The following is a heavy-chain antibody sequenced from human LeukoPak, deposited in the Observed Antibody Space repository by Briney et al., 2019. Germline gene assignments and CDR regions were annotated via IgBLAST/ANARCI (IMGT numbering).Heavy chain of an antibody. V-gene: IGHV3-9*01. Sequence: GRSLRLSCAASGFTFDDYAMHWVRQAPGKGLEWVSGISWNSGSIGYADSVKGRFTISRDNAKNSLYLQMNSLRAEDTAVYYCARGRPFDPWGQGTLVTVSS. CDR3: ARGRPFDP. J-gene: IGHJ5*02. CDR1: GFTFDDYA. CDR2: ISWNSGSI.